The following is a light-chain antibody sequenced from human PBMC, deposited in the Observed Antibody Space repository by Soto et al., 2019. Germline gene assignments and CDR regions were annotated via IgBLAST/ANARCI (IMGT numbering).Light chain of an antibody. V-gene: IGKV3-11*01. CDR3: QQRSNWPPWT. J-gene: IGKJ1*01. CDR1: QNIISN. CDR2: DAS. Sequence: EIVMTQSLATLSVSPGERATLSCRAGQNIISNLAWYQQKSGQAPRLLIYDASNRATGIPARFSGSGSGTDFTLTISSLEPEDFAVYYCQQRSNWPPWTFGQGTKVDI.